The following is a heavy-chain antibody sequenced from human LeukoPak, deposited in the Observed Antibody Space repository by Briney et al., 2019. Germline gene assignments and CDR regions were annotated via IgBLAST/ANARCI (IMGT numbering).Heavy chain of an antibody. CDR3: AREDTALVIAY. V-gene: IGHV3-33*01. Sequence: PGGSLRLSCAASGFTFSSYGVHWVRQAPGKGLEWVAIMWYDGSNKYYTDSVKGRFTISRDNSKNTLYLQMNSLRVEDTAVYYCAREDTALVIAYWGQGTLVTVSS. CDR2: MWYDGSNK. D-gene: IGHD5-18*01. CDR1: GFTFSSYG. J-gene: IGHJ4*02.